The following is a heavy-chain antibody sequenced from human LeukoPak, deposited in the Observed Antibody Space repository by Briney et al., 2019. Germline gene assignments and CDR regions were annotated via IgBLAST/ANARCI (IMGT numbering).Heavy chain of an antibody. CDR1: XYSFTSYW. Sequence: SXKXSXYSFTSYWIGWVRRMPGKGLGWMXXXXPGDSDTRYSPSFQGQVTISADKSISTAYLQWSSLKASDTAMYYCARAGAGDRPYYYYGMDVWGQGTTVTVSS. CDR3: ARAGAGDRPYYYYGMDV. J-gene: IGHJ6*02. V-gene: IGHV5-51*01. D-gene: IGHD7-27*01. CDR2: XXPGDSDT.